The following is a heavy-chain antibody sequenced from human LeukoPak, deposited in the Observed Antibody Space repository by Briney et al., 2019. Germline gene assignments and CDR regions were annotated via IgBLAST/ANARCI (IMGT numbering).Heavy chain of an antibody. CDR1: GDSISSYY. V-gene: IGHV4-59*01. CDR2: IYYSGNT. D-gene: IGHD2-21*02. Sequence: QSSETLSLTCTVSGDSISSYYWSWIRQPPGKGLEWIGYIYYSGNTKYNPSLKSRVTISVDTSKNQISLKLNSVTAADTAMYYCARGFDIVVVTAPLDYWGQGTLVTVSS. J-gene: IGHJ4*02. CDR3: ARGFDIVVVTAPLDY.